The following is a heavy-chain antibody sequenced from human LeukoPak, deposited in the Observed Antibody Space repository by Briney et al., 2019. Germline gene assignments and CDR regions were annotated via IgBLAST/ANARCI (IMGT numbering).Heavy chain of an antibody. J-gene: IGHJ4*02. CDR2: INQDGTEK. Sequence: GGSLRLSCAASGFTFSSYWMSWVRQAPGEGLEWVAKINQDGTEKAYVDSVRGRFTISRDNAKNSLYLQMNSLRAEDTAVYYCARGAYCSSTSCYGEDYFDYWGQGPLVTVSS. D-gene: IGHD2-2*01. CDR3: ARGAYCSSTSCYGEDYFDY. V-gene: IGHV3-7*03. CDR1: GFTFSSYW.